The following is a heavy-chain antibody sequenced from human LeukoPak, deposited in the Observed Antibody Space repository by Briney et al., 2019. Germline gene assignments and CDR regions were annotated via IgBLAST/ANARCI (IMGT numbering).Heavy chain of an antibody. V-gene: IGHV3-7*01. Sequence: GGSLRLSCAAAGFTFSSYWMSWVRQAPGKGLEWVANIKQDGSDTYYVDSVKGRFTISRDNAKNSLYLQMNSLRAEDTAVYYCARGPKTVGGPLGGRGPLVPVSS. D-gene: IGHD3-10*01. CDR1: GFTFSSYW. CDR3: ARGPKTVGGPL. CDR2: IKQDGSDT. J-gene: IGHJ4*02.